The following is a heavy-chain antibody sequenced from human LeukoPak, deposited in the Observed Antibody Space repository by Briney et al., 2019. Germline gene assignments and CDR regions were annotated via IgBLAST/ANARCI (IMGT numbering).Heavy chain of an antibody. CDR1: GFTFSDYY. CDR2: ISSSGSTI. CDR3: ASSHDYGDYCPNY. Sequence: GGSLRLSCAASGFTFSDYYMSWVRQAPGKGLEWVSYISSSGSTIYYADSVKGRFTISRDNAKNSLYLQMNSLRAEDTAVYYCASSHDYGDYCPNYWGQGTLVTVSS. J-gene: IGHJ4*02. V-gene: IGHV3-11*01. D-gene: IGHD4-17*01.